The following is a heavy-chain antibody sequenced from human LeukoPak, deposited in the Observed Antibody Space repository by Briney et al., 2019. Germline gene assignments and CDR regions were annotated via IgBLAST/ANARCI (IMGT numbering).Heavy chain of an antibody. CDR1: RFIFSSYA. J-gene: IGHJ3*02. D-gene: IGHD6-13*01. V-gene: IGHV3-30*04. CDR2: LSYDGSDK. CDR3: ARGGSSWDFAFDI. Sequence: GGSLRLSCAASRFIFSSYAMHWVRQAPGKGLEWVAVLSYDGSDKYYADYVKGRFTISRDNSRNTLYMQMNSLRTENTAMYYCARGGSSWDFAFDIWGQGTMVSVSS.